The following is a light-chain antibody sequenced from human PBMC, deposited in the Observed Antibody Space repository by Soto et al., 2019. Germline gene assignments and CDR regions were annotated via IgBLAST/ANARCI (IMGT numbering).Light chain of an antibody. V-gene: IGKV3-20*01. J-gene: IGKJ3*01. CDR2: GAS. CDR3: QQYGGSPFH. CDR1: QSVSNNQ. Sequence: EVVLTQSPGTLSLSPGERAALSCKASQSVSNNQLAWYQQKPGQAPRLLIYGASSRPGGIPDRFSGSGSGTDFTLTISRLEPEDFAVYYCQQYGGSPFHFGPGTKVDIK.